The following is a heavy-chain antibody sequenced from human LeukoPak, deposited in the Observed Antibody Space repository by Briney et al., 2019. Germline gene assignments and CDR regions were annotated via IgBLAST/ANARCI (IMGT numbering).Heavy chain of an antibody. V-gene: IGHV3-30*04. CDR3: ASPIDPRHYYMDV. CDR2: ISYDGTNK. CDR1: GFNFYNYA. J-gene: IGHJ6*03. Sequence: QTGGSLRLSCAASGFNFYNYAMHWVRQTPGKGLEWVAVISYDGTNKYNADSVQGRFTISRDNSKNTLFLQMNSLRVEDTAVYYCASPIDPRHYYMDVWGKGTTVTVSS.